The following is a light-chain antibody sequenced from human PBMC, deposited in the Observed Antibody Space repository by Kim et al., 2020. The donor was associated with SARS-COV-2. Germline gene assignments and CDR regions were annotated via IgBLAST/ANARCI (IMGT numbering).Light chain of an antibody. CDR3: AAWDDSLNGVV. V-gene: IGLV1-44*01. CDR1: SSNIGNTT. CDR2: TNS. Sequence: GQRVTISCSGSSSNIGNTTVNWYQQLPGTAPNLLIYTNSQRPSGVPDRFSGSTSGTSASLAISGLRSEDEAEYYCAAWDDSLNGVVFGGGTQLTVL. J-gene: IGLJ2*01.